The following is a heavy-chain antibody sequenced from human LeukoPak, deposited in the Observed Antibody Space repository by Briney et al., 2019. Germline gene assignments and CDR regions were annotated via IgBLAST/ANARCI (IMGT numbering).Heavy chain of an antibody. CDR2: ISSSGSYV. CDR1: DFTFNIYN. CDR3: ARESRAKGDSVSRWGVGYYYLMEV. D-gene: IGHD1-26*01. Sequence: GGSLRLSCAGSDFTFNIYNMNWVRQAPGKGLEWVASISSSGSYVYYGDSVRGRFTISSDNARNSLSLQMSSLRAEDTAVYYCARESRAKGDSVSRWGVGYYYLMEVWGKRITVIVSS. V-gene: IGHV3-21*01. J-gene: IGHJ6*03.